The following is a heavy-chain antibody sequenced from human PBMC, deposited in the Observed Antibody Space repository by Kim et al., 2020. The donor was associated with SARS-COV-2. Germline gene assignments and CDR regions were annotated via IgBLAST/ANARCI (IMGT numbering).Heavy chain of an antibody. CDR3: ARGVDPTPYSSGWGYWYFDL. D-gene: IGHD6-19*01. J-gene: IGHJ2*01. Sequence: SETLSLTCAVYGGSFSGYYWSWIRQPPGKGLEWIGEINHSGSTNYNPSLKSRVTISVDTSKNQFSLKLSSVTAADTAVYYCARGVDPTPYSSGWGYWYFDLWGRGTLVTVSS. CDR2: INHSGST. V-gene: IGHV4-34*01. CDR1: GGSFSGYY.